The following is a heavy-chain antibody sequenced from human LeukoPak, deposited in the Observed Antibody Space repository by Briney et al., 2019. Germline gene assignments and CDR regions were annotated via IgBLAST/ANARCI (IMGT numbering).Heavy chain of an antibody. CDR1: GYSISSGYY. CDR3: ARHPKLFGGSAFDI. V-gene: IGHV4-38-2*01. D-gene: IGHD2-15*01. J-gene: IGHJ3*02. Sequence: SEILSLTCAVSGYSISSGYYWGWIRQPPGKGLEWIGSIYHSGSTYYNPSLKSRVTISVDTSKNQFSLKLSSVTAADTAVYYCARHPKLFGGSAFDIWGQGTMVTVSS. CDR2: IYHSGST.